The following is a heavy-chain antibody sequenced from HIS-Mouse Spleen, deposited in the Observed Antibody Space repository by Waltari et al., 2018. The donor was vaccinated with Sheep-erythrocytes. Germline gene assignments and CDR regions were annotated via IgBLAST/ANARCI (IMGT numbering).Heavy chain of an antibody. Sequence: QVQLVQSGAEVKKPGSSVKVSCKASGGTFSSYAISWVRQAPGQGLEWMGRRIPTLGIANYAQKCQGRVTITADKSTSTAYMELSSLRSEDTAVYYCAQTGATTPHFDYWGQGTLVTVSS. V-gene: IGHV1-69*04. CDR2: RIPTLGIA. CDR3: AQTGATTPHFDY. CDR1: GGTFSSYA. J-gene: IGHJ4*02. D-gene: IGHD1-26*01.